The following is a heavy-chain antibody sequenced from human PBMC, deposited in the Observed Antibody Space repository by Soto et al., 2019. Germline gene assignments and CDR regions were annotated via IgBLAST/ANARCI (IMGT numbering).Heavy chain of an antibody. V-gene: IGHV3-30*18. D-gene: IGHD4-17*01. Sequence: GGSLRLSCAASGFTFSSYGMHWVRQAPGKGLEWVAVISYDGSNKYYADSVKGRFTISRDNSKNTLYLQMNSLRAEDTAVYYCAKDDYGDYIAGVFDYWGQGTLVTVSS. J-gene: IGHJ4*02. CDR1: GFTFSSYG. CDR2: ISYDGSNK. CDR3: AKDDYGDYIAGVFDY.